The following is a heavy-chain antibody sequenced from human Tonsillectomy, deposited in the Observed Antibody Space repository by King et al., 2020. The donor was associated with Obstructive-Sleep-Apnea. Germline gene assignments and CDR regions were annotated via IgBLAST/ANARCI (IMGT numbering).Heavy chain of an antibody. J-gene: IGHJ5*02. CDR3: TRAIGFKGNIPRDWFDP. V-gene: IGHV1-8*01. CDR1: GYDFITHD. D-gene: IGHD2-2*01. Sequence: QLVQSGAEVGRPGASVKVSCRASGYDFITHDINWVRQAPGQGLEWMGWMNPISGNTGFSQKFQLRVNLTRNISINTAYMEMSGLRPEDSAIYYCTRAIGFKGNIPRDWFDPWGQGTRVTVSS. CDR2: MNPISGNT.